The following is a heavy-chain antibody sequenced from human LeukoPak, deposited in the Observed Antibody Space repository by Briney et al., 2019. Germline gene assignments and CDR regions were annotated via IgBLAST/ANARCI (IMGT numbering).Heavy chain of an antibody. V-gene: IGHV3-53*01. D-gene: IGHD1-20*01. J-gene: IGHJ3*02. CDR3: ARDSLFNWNDGAFDI. Sequence: GGSLRLSCAASGFTVSSNYMSWVRQAPGKGLEWVSVIYSGGSTYYGDSVKGRFTISRDNSKNTLYLQMNSLRAEDTAVYYCARDSLFNWNDGAFDIWGQGTMVTVSS. CDR2: IYSGGST. CDR1: GFTVSSNY.